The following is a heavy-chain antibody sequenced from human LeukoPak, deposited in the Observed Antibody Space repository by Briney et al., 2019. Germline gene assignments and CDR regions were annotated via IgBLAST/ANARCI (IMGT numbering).Heavy chain of an antibody. V-gene: IGHV3-49*03. J-gene: IGHJ4*02. CDR1: GFNFGVVA. Sequence: GGSLRLSCATSGFNFGVVAMDWIRQAPGKGLEWVGFIRHREYGGTAEYAASVNGRFAISRDDSKSIVYLQMNDLRTEDTGVYYCARERAGDVDYWGLGTLVTVSS. CDR2: IRHREYGGTA. CDR3: ARERAGDVDY.